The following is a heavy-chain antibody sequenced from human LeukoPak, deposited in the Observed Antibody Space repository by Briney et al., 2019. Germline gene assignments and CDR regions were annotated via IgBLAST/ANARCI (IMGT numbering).Heavy chain of an antibody. CDR2: ISWNSGSI. J-gene: IGHJ4*02. D-gene: IGHD3-22*01. CDR1: GFTFDDYA. CDR3: AKGYYDSSGAFDY. Sequence: GGSLRLSCAASGFTFDDYAMHWVRQAPGKGLEWVSGISWNSGSIGYADSVKGRFTISRDNAKNSLYLQMNSLRAEDTALYYRAKGYYDSSGAFDYWGQGTLVTVSS. V-gene: IGHV3-9*01.